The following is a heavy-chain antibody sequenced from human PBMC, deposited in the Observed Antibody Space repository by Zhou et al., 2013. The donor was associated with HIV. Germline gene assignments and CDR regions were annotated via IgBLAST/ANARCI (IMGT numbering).Heavy chain of an antibody. CDR3: ARGSPIAAAELALRY. CDR2: INPSSGST. D-gene: IGHD6-13*01. Sequence: QVQLVQSGAEVKKPGASVKVSCKASGYTFTVYYMHWVRQAPGQGLEWMGVINPSSGSTTYAEKFQGRVTMTTDTSTSTLYMELSSLRSEDTAVYYCARGSPIAAAELALRYWGQGTLVTVSS. J-gene: IGHJ4*02. V-gene: IGHV1-46*01. CDR1: GYTFTVYY.